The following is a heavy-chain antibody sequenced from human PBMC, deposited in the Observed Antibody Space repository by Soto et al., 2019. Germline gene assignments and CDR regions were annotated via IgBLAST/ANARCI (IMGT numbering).Heavy chain of an antibody. J-gene: IGHJ5*02. CDR2: IQMSGTT. Sequence: PFVPLCLTCAVSEANVISHHWSWIRQAGGKGLEWIGRIQMSGTTNYNPSLKTRVTMSLDTSKNEVSLRMTSVTAADTAVYFCAKDPSTMRWFDLWGQGILVTVSS. CDR1: EANVISHH. D-gene: IGHD1-1*01. CDR3: AKDPSTMRWFDL. V-gene: IGHV4-4*07.